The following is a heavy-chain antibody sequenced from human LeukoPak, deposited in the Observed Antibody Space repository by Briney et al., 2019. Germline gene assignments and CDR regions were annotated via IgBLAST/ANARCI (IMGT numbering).Heavy chain of an antibody. V-gene: IGHV3-74*01. J-gene: IGHJ6*03. CDR1: GFTFSSYW. CDR2: INSDGSST. CDR3: ARVSSSSYSYYYYMDV. D-gene: IGHD6-13*01. Sequence: GGSLRLSCAASGFTFSSYWMHWVRQAPGKGLVWVSRINSDGSSTSYADSVKGRFTISRDNAKNSLYLQMNSLRAEDTALYYCARVSSSSYSYYYYMDVWGKGTTVTVSS.